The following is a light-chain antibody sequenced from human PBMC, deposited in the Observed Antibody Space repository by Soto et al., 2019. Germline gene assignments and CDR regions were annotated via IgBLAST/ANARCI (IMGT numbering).Light chain of an antibody. J-gene: IGKJ1*01. Sequence: DIQMTQSPSTLSASVGDRVTITCRASQSISSWLAWYQQKPGKAPKLLIYDASSLESGVPSRFSCSGSGTEFTLTISSLLPDDFATYYCQQYNSYWPFGQGTKVEIK. CDR1: QSISSW. V-gene: IGKV1-5*01. CDR2: DAS. CDR3: QQYNSYWP.